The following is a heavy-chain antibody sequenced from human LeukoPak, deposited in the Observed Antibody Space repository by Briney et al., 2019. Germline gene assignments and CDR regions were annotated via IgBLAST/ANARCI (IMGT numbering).Heavy chain of an antibody. D-gene: IGHD2-21*01. J-gene: IGHJ3*02. CDR2: IKQDGSEK. Sequence: GGSLRLSCAASGFTFSNYWMSWVRQAPGKGLEWVANIKQDGSEKYYVDSVKGRFTISRDNAKNSLYLQMNSLRAEDTAVYYCARVVVVIAAFDIWGQGTMVTVSS. CDR3: ARVVVVIAAFDI. V-gene: IGHV3-7*01. CDR1: GFTFSNYW.